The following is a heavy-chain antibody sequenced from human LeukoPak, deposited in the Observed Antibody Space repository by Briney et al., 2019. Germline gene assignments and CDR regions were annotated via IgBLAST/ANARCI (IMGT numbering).Heavy chain of an antibody. J-gene: IGHJ4*02. D-gene: IGHD5-24*01. Sequence: PGRSLRLSCAASGFTFSSYAMHWVRQAPGKGLEWVAVISYDGSNKYYADSVKGRFTISRDNSKNTLYLQMNSLRAEDTAVYYCARDGEDGYGPFDYWGQGTLVSVSS. CDR3: ARDGEDGYGPFDY. V-gene: IGHV3-30-3*01. CDR1: GFTFSSYA. CDR2: ISYDGSNK.